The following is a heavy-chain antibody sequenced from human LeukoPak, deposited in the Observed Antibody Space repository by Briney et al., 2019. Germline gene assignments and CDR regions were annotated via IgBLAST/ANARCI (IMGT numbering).Heavy chain of an antibody. V-gene: IGHV1-2*06. CDR2: VNPNSGGT. J-gene: IGHJ5*02. CDR3: ARAGCNGGSCYNH. CDR1: GYTFTGYY. D-gene: IGHD2-15*01. Sequence: GSVRVSCKASGYTFTGYYVHWVRQAPGQGLEWMGRVNPNSGGTNYAQNFQDRVTMTRDTSITTAYMELSSLRSDDTAVYYCARAGCNGGSCYNHWGQGTLVTVSS.